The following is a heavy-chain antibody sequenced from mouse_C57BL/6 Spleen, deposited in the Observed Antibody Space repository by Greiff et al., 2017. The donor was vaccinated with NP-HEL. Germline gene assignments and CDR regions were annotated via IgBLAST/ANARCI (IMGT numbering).Heavy chain of an antibody. V-gene: IGHV6-3*01. Sequence: EVQLVESGGGLVQPGGSMKLSCVASGFTFSNYWMNWVRQSPEKGLEWVAQIRLKSDNYATHYAESVKGRFTISRDDSKSSVYLQMNNLRAEDTGIYYCTEVTTVGAREWYFDVWGTGTTVTVSS. CDR1: GFTFSNYW. CDR2: IRLKSDNYAT. CDR3: TEVTTVGAREWYFDV. J-gene: IGHJ1*03. D-gene: IGHD1-1*01.